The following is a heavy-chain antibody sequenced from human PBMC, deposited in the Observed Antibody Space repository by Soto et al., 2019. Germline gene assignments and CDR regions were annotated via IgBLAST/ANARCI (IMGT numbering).Heavy chain of an antibody. J-gene: IGHJ1*01. CDR1: GFTFSSYA. V-gene: IGHV3-23*01. CDR3: AKDGSSSSHSHEYFQH. D-gene: IGHD6-6*01. Sequence: EVQLLESGGGLVQPGGSLRLSCAASGFTFSSYAMSWVRQAPGKGLEWVSAISGSGGSTYYADSVKGRFTISRDNSKNTLYLQMNSLRAEDTAVYYCAKDGSSSSHSHEYFQHWGQGTLVTVSS. CDR2: ISGSGGST.